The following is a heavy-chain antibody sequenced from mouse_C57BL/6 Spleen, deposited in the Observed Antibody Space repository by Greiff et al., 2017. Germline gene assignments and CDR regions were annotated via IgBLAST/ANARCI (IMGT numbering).Heavy chain of an antibody. Sequence: EVKLVESGGGLVQPGGSLSLSCAASGFTFTDYYMSWVRQPPGKALEWLGFIRNKANGYTTEYSASVKGRFTITRDNTHSILYLQMNAQMAEDSATYYRATDDTTGVAPHWYFDVWGTGTTVTVSS. V-gene: IGHV7-3*01. J-gene: IGHJ1*03. D-gene: IGHD1-1*01. CDR1: GFTFTDYY. CDR3: ATDDTTGVAPHWYFDV. CDR2: IRNKANGYTT.